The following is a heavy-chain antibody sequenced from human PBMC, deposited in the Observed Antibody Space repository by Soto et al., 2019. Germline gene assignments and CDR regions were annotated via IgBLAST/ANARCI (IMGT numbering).Heavy chain of an antibody. Sequence: QVQLVESGGGVVQPGRSLRLSCAASGFNFRSYGMHWVRQAPGKGLEWVAVISYDGSKNYYGDYVKGRFTISRDSSKNTVYLQMNSLTAEDTAVYYCAKDNCSGGSCYTRYFDLWGRGTLVTVSS. V-gene: IGHV3-30*18. CDR1: GFNFRSYG. D-gene: IGHD2-15*01. CDR3: AKDNCSGGSCYTRYFDL. CDR2: ISYDGSKN. J-gene: IGHJ2*01.